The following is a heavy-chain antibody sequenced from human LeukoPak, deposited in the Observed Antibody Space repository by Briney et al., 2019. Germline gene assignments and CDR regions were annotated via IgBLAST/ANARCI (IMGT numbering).Heavy chain of an antibody. J-gene: IGHJ3*02. V-gene: IGHV3-48*01. Sequence: GGSMRLSCVASGFSFSSYNMNWGRQAPGKGQEWLSFISSSGNIIYYADSVKGRFTISRDNAKNSLYLQTNSLRAEDTAVYYCAGGAGAFDIWGQGALVTVSS. CDR1: GFSFSSYN. CDR2: ISSSGNII. CDR3: AGGAGAFDI. D-gene: IGHD3-10*01.